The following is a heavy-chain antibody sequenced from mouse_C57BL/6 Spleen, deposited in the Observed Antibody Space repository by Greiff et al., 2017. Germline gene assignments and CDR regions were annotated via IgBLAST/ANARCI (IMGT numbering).Heavy chain of an antibody. CDR1: GYTFTDYY. CDR2: INPNNGGT. CDR3: ARGDGYDEDYAMDY. Sequence: VQLQQSGPELVKPGASVKISCKASGYTFTDYYMNWVKQSHGKSLEWIGDINPNNGGTSYNQKFKGKATLTVDKSSSTAYMELRSLTSEDSAVYYCARGDGYDEDYAMDYWGQGTSVTVSS. V-gene: IGHV1-26*01. J-gene: IGHJ4*01. D-gene: IGHD2-2*01.